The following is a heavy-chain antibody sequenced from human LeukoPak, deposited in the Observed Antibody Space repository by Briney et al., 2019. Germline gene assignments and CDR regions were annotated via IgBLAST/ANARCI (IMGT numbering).Heavy chain of an antibody. J-gene: IGHJ6*03. Sequence: PGGSLRLSCAASGFTFSSYAMSWVRQAPGKGLEWVSAISGSGGSTYYADSVKGRFTISTDNSKNTLYLQMNSLRAEDTAVYYCAKDKAAAGFYYYYYMDVWGKGTTVTDSS. D-gene: IGHD6-13*01. CDR3: AKDKAAAGFYYYYYMDV. CDR2: ISGSGGST. V-gene: IGHV3-23*01. CDR1: GFTFSSYA.